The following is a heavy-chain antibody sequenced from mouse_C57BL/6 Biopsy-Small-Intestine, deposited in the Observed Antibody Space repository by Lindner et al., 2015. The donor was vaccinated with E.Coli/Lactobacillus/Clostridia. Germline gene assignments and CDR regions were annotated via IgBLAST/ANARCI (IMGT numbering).Heavy chain of an antibody. CDR1: GYTFTDYN. Sequence: VQLQESGPELVKPGASVKIPCKASGYTFTDYNMDWVKQSHGKSLEWIGDINPNNGGTIYNQKFKGKATLTVDKSSSTAYMELRSLTSEDSAVYFCARENDYDEGLYFDYWGQGTTLTVSS. J-gene: IGHJ2*01. CDR2: INPNNGGT. V-gene: IGHV1-18*01. D-gene: IGHD2-4*01. CDR3: ARENDYDEGLYFDY.